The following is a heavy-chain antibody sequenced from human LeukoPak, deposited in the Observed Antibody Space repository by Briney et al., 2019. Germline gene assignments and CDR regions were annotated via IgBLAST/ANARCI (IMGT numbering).Heavy chain of an antibody. V-gene: IGHV4-59*01. Sequence: SETLSLTCTVSGGSISSYYWSWIRQPPGKGLEWIGYIYYSGSTKYNPSLKSRVTISVDTSKNQFSLKMSSVTAADTAVYYCARNQGSGRGEWFDPWGQGTLVTVSS. D-gene: IGHD3-10*01. CDR3: ARNQGSGRGEWFDP. CDR1: GGSISSYY. CDR2: IYYSGST. J-gene: IGHJ5*02.